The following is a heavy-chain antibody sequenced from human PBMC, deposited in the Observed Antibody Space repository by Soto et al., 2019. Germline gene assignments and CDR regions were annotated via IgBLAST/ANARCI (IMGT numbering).Heavy chain of an antibody. Sequence: KSSETLSLTCTVSGGSISSYYWSWIRQPPGKGLEWIGTIYHSGSTYYNPSLKSRVTISLDTSRNQFSLKLSSVAAADTAVYYCARAYCSTASCYTWAFDIWGQGTMVTVSS. V-gene: IGHV4-59*08. CDR1: GGSISSYY. CDR2: IYHSGST. CDR3: ARAYCSTASCYTWAFDI. D-gene: IGHD2-2*02. J-gene: IGHJ3*02.